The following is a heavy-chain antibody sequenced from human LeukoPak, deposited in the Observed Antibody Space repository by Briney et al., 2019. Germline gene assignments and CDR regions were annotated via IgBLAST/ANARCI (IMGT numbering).Heavy chain of an antibody. J-gene: IGHJ4*02. CDR3: ARDGKRDPRLDY. CDR1: GFTFSSYS. CDR2: ISSSSSYI. Sequence: GGSLRLSCAASGFTFSSYSMNWVRQAPGKGLEWVSSISSSSSYIYYADSVKGRFTISRDNAKNSLYLQMNSLRAEDTAVYYCARDGKRDPRLDYWGQGTLVTVSS. D-gene: IGHD6-25*01. V-gene: IGHV3-21*01.